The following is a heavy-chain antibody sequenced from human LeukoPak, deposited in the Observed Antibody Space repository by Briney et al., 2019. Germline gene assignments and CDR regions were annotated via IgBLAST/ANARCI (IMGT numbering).Heavy chain of an antibody. CDR1: GGSISSYY. D-gene: IGHD3-22*01. J-gene: IGHJ4*02. V-gene: IGHV4-34*01. CDR2: INHSGST. Sequence: SETLSLTCTVSGGSISSYYWSWIRQPPGKGLEWIGEINHSGSTNYNPSLKSRVTISVDTSKNQFSLKLSSVTAADTAVYYCARGRKWFSPTYYFDYWGQGTLVTVSS. CDR3: ARGRKWFSPTYYFDY.